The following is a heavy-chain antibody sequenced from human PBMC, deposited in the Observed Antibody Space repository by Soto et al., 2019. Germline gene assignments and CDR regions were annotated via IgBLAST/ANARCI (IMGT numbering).Heavy chain of an antibody. V-gene: IGHV3-23*01. Sequence: GGSLRLSCAASGFTFSSYAMSWVRQAPGKGLEWVSAISGSGGSTYYADSVKGRFTISRDNSKNTLYLQMNSLRAEDTAVYYCANYYYGSGSYYFDYWGQGTLVTVSS. CDR2: ISGSGGST. CDR3: ANYYYGSGSYYFDY. D-gene: IGHD3-10*01. CDR1: GFTFSSYA. J-gene: IGHJ4*02.